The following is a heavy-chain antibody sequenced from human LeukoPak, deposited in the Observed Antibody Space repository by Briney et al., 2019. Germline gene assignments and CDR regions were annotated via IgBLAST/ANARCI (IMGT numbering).Heavy chain of an antibody. CDR3: ARLKGEMITIRPYYHYYMDV. V-gene: IGHV4-59*01. D-gene: IGHD5-24*01. J-gene: IGHJ6*03. CDR2: IYYNGNT. CDR1: GGSISTYY. Sequence: PSETLSLTCTVSGGSISTYYCTWIRQPPAKGLELLGYIYYNGNTNYNPSLPSRVTISLNTSKNQFSLNLTSVTAADTAVYYCARLKGEMITIRPYYHYYMDVWGKGTTVTVSS.